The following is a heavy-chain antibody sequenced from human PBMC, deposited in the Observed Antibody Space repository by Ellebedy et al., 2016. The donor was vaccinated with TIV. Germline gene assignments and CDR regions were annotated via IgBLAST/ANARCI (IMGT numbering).Heavy chain of an antibody. V-gene: IGHV4-4*02. CDR1: GGSINKNNW. CDR2: IYYTGST. Sequence: GSLRLSXAVSGGSINKNNWWIWVRQPPGKGLEWIGEIYYTGSTNYNPSLKSRVTFSVDKSKNHFSLKITSVTAADTAVYYCAKEEADYGRRRCLDLWGRGTLVTVSS. CDR3: AKEEADYGRRRCLDL. D-gene: IGHD4/OR15-4a*01. J-gene: IGHJ2*01.